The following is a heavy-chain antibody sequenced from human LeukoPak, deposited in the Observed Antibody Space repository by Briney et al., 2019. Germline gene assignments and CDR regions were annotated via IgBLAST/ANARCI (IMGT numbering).Heavy chain of an antibody. V-gene: IGHV3-30*02. Sequence: GGSLRLSCAASGFTFSSYGMHWVRQAPGKGLEWVAFIRYDGSHKYYADSVKGRFTISRDNSKNTLYLQMNSLRAEDTAVYCCAKDGNWRELGYWGQGTLVTVSS. CDR1: GFTFSSYG. CDR3: AKDGNWRELGY. J-gene: IGHJ4*02. CDR2: IRYDGSHK. D-gene: IGHD1-1*01.